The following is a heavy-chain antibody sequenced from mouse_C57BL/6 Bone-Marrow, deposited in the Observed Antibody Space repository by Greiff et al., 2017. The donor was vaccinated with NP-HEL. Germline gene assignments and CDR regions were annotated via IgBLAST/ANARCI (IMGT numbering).Heavy chain of an antibody. J-gene: IGHJ4*01. CDR3: ARNYYGSSYNAMDY. D-gene: IGHD1-1*01. CDR1: GYTFPSYW. Sequence: VQLQQPGAELVMPGASVKLSCKASGYTFPSYWMHWVKQRPGQGLEWIGEIDPSDSYTNYNQKFKGKSTLTVDKSSSTAYMQLSSLTSEDSAVYYCARNYYGSSYNAMDYWGQGTSVTVSS. V-gene: IGHV1-69*01. CDR2: IDPSDSYT.